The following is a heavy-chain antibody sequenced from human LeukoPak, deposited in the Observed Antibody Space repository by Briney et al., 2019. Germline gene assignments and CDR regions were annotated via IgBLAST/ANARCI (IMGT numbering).Heavy chain of an antibody. J-gene: IGHJ6*02. Sequence: GRSLRLSCAASGFTFSSYAMHWVRQAPGKGLEWVAVIWYDGSNKYYADSVKGRFTISRDNSKNTLYLQMNSLRAEDTAVYYCARALILTGPCMDVWGQGTTVTVSS. CDR1: GFTFSSYA. D-gene: IGHD3-9*01. V-gene: IGHV3-33*08. CDR2: IWYDGSNK. CDR3: ARALILTGPCMDV.